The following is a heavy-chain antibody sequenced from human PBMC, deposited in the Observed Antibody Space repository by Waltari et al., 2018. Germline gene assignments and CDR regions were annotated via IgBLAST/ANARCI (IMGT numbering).Heavy chain of an antibody. CDR2: INQDGSGR. Sequence: EVQLVESGGGLVQPGGSLRLSCAASGFTLSSCWMSWARQAPGKGLEGVANINQDGSGRYYMDSVKGRFTISRDNAKNSVYLQMNSLRAEDTAVYYCQRGDYWGQGTLVTVSS. V-gene: IGHV3-7*04. CDR3: QRGDY. CDR1: GFTLSSCW. J-gene: IGHJ4*02.